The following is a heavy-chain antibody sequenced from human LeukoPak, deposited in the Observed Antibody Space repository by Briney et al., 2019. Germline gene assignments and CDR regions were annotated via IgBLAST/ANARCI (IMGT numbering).Heavy chain of an antibody. Sequence: ASVKVSCKASGYTFTDYYIHWVRQAPGQGLQWMGWISPNTGGTNYAQKFQGRVTMTRDTSISTAYMELSRLTSDDTAVYFCARETYYSSGNVYNRIDYWGQGTLVTVSS. CDR1: GYTFTDYY. D-gene: IGHD3-10*01. V-gene: IGHV1-2*02. J-gene: IGHJ4*02. CDR2: ISPNTGGT. CDR3: ARETYYSSGNVYNRIDY.